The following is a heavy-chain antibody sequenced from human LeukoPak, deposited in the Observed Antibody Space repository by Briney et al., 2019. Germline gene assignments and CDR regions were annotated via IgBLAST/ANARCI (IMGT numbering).Heavy chain of an antibody. D-gene: IGHD6-6*01. J-gene: IGHJ6*03. V-gene: IGHV3-74*01. Sequence: GALRLFCAASRFTFSGYWFHWVRQASGEGLVWVASINGAGSETTYADSVEGRFTVSRDNAKNTLYLQMNSLRAEDTGAYFCARDGDSISSFYYYYYMDVWGKGTTVTVSS. CDR2: INGAGSET. CDR3: ARDGDSISSFYYYYYMDV. CDR1: RFTFSGYW.